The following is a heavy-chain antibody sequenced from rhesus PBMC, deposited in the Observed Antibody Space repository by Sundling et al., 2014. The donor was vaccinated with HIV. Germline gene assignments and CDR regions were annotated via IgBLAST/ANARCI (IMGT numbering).Heavy chain of an antibody. CDR3: ASGPYEVDYGYYSTHQGYFDY. Sequence: QVQLQESGPGLVKPSDTLSLTCGVSGGSFSANYWGWIRQPPGKGLEWIGHIFGHIGSTDYNPSLKSRVTISTDTSKNQFSLKLSSVTAADTAVYYCASGPYEVDYGYYSTHQGYFDYWGQGVLVTVSS. D-gene: IGHD3-9*01. V-gene: IGHV4-160*01. J-gene: IGHJ4*01. CDR2: IFGHIGST. CDR1: GGSFSANY.